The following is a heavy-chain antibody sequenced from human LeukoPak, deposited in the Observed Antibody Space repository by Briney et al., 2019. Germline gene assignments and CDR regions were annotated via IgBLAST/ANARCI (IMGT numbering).Heavy chain of an antibody. J-gene: IGHJ6*02. CDR1: GYTFTSYG. V-gene: IGHV1-18*01. Sequence: ASVKVSCKASGYTFTSYGISWVRQAPGQGLEWMGWISAYNGNTNYAQKLQGRVTMTTDTSTSTAYMELRSLRSDDTAVYYCARDDCSSTSCHYYGMDVWGQGTTATVSS. CDR3: ARDDCSSTSCHYYGMDV. D-gene: IGHD2-2*01. CDR2: ISAYNGNT.